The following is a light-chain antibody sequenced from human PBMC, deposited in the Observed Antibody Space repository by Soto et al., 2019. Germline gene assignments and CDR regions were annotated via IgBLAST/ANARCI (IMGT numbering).Light chain of an antibody. Sequence: TVLTQSPGTLSLSPGERATLSCRASQSVSSRYLAWYQQKLGQAPRLLIYDTSSRATGIPDRFSGSGSGTDFTLTISRLEPEDFAVYYCQHYGGSRTFGQGTKVDIK. CDR2: DTS. CDR3: QHYGGSRT. J-gene: IGKJ1*01. V-gene: IGKV3-20*01. CDR1: QSVSSRY.